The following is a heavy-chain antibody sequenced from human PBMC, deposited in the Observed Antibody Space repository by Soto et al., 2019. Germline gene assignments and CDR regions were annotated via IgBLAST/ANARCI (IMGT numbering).Heavy chain of an antibody. CDR3: ARDRAGGYCSGGSCSPDAFDI. CDR2: INPNSGGT. D-gene: IGHD2-15*01. V-gene: IGHV1-2*04. CDR1: GYTFTGYY. J-gene: IGHJ3*02. Sequence: QVQLVQSGAEVKKPGASGKVSCKASGYTFTGYYMHWVRQAPGQGLEWMGWINPNSGGTNYAQKFQGWVTKTRDTSISTAYMELSRLRSDDTAVYYCARDRAGGYCSGGSCSPDAFDIWGQGTMVTVSS.